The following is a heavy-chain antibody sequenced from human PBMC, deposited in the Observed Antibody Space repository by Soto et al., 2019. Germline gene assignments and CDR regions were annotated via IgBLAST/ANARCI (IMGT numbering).Heavy chain of an antibody. CDR2: INPNSGGP. Sequence: ASVKVSCKASGYTFTDYFMHWVRQAPGQGLEWMGWINPNSGGPKYAQKYQGRVTMTRDTSISTVYMELSRLTSDDTAVYYCATDDAKSSSYYYFALDVWGHGTTVTVSS. CDR1: GYTFTDYF. V-gene: IGHV1-2*02. J-gene: IGHJ6*02. CDR3: ATDDAKSSSYYYFALDV. D-gene: IGHD6-6*01.